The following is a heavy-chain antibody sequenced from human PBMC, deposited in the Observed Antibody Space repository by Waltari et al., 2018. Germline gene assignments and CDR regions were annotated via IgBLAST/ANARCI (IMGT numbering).Heavy chain of an antibody. J-gene: IGHJ4*02. D-gene: IGHD2-15*01. Sequence: QLQLQESGPGLVKPSETLSLTCTVSGGSLSSSSYSWGWIRQPPGKGLEWIGSIYYSGSTYYNPSLKSRVTISVDTSKNQFSLKLSSVTAADTAVYYCARRVAATPFDYWGQGTLVTVSS. CDR1: GGSLSSSSYS. CDR2: IYYSGST. V-gene: IGHV4-39*07. CDR3: ARRVAATPFDY.